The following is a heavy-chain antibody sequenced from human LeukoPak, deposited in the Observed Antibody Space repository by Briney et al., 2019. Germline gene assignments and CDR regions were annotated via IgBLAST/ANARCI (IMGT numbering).Heavy chain of an antibody. CDR1: GYSISSGYY. D-gene: IGHD1-1*01. V-gene: IGHV4-38-2*01. CDR2: IYHSGST. CDR3: ARLEDYFDY. Sequence: SETLSLTCAVSGYSISSGYYWGWIRQPPGKGLEWIGSIYHSGSTYYNPFLKSRVTISVDTSKNQFSLKLSSVTAADTAVYYCARLEDYFDYWGQGTLVTVSS. J-gene: IGHJ4*02.